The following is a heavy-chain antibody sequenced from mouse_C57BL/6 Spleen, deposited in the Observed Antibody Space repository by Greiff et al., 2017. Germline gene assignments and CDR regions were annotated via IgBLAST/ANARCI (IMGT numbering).Heavy chain of an antibody. V-gene: IGHV2-2*01. Sequence: VQLKESGPGLVQPSQSLSITCTVSGFSLTSYGVHWVRQSPGKGLEWLGVIWSGGSTDYNAAFISRLSISKDNSKSQVFFKMNSLQADDTAIYYCARGGGSSLYYYAMDYWGQGTSVTVSS. CDR1: GFSLTSYG. CDR2: IWSGGST. CDR3: ARGGGSSLYYYAMDY. D-gene: IGHD1-1*01. J-gene: IGHJ4*01.